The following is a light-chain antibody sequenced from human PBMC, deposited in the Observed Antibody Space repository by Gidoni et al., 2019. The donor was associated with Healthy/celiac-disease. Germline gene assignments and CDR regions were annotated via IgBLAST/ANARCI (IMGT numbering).Light chain of an antibody. Sequence: DMQMTQSPSSLSASVGDRVTITCRAIKSSSSYLNWYQQKPGKAPKLLIYAASSLQSGVASRFSGSGSGSDFTFTISSLQPEDFATSYCHHSYSTPLSLTFGGGTKVEIK. CDR3: HHSYSTPLSLT. CDR2: AAS. J-gene: IGKJ4*01. CDR1: KSSSSY. V-gene: IGKV1-39*01.